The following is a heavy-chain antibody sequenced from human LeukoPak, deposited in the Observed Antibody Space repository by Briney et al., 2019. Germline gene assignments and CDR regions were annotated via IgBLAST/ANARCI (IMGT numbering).Heavy chain of an antibody. CDR1: GFTFSSYW. Sequence: GGSLRLSCAASGFTFSSYWMTWVRQAPGKGLEWVANIKQDGSEKYYVDSVKGRFTISRDNAKNSLYLQMNSLRAEDTAVYYCAKALWFGELTDAFDIWGQGTMVTVSS. CDR2: IKQDGSEK. D-gene: IGHD3-10*01. J-gene: IGHJ3*02. CDR3: AKALWFGELTDAFDI. V-gene: IGHV3-7*01.